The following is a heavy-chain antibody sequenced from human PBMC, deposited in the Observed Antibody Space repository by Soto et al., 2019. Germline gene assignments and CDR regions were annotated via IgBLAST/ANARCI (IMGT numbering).Heavy chain of an antibody. CDR2: IYYSGST. D-gene: IGHD1-26*01. J-gene: IGHJ4*02. Sequence: SETLSLTCTVSGGSISSGDYYWSWIRQPPGKDLEWIGYIYYSGSTYYNPSLKSRVTISVDTSKNQFSLKLSSVTAADTAVYYCASSFGWEHFEYWGQGPLVTVSS. CDR1: GGSISSGDYY. CDR3: ASSFGWEHFEY. V-gene: IGHV4-30-4*01.